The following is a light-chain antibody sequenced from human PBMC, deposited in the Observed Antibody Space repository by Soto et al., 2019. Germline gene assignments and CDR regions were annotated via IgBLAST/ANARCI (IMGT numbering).Light chain of an antibody. J-gene: IGLJ2*01. CDR1: SSDVGSYNL. V-gene: IGLV2-23*01. CDR2: EGS. CDR3: CSYAGSSPSVV. Sequence: QSALTQPASVSGSPGQSITISCTGTSSDVGSYNLVSWYQQHPGKAPKLMIYEGSKRPSGVSNRFSGSKSGNTASLTISGLQAEDEADYYCCSYAGSSPSVVFGGGTKRTVL.